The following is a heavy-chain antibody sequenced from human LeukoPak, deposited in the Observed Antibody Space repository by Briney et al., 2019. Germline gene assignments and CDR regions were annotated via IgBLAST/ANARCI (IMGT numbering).Heavy chain of an antibody. CDR2: IYYSGST. V-gene: IGHV4-39*01. Sequence: SETLSLTCTVSGGSISSSSYYWGWIRQPPGKGLEWIGSIYYSGSTYYNPSLKSRVTISVDTSKNQFSLKLSSVTAADTAVYYCAVRMAYAYSGMDVWGKGTTVTVSS. D-gene: IGHD2-8*01. CDR3: AVRMAYAYSGMDV. CDR1: GGSISSSSYY. J-gene: IGHJ6*04.